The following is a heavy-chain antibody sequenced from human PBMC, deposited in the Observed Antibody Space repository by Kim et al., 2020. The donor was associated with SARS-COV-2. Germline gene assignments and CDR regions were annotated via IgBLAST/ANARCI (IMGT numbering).Heavy chain of an antibody. D-gene: IGHD6-19*01. J-gene: IGHJ4*02. V-gene: IGHV3-7*01. CDR2: IKQDGSEK. Sequence: GGSLRLSCAASGFTFSSYWMSWVRQAPGKGLEWVANIKQDGSEKYYVDSVKGRFTISRDNAKNSLYLQMNSLRAEDTAVYYCARDRVAGMNGGEFDYWGQGTLVTVSS. CDR1: GFTFSSYW. CDR3: ARDRVAGMNGGEFDY.